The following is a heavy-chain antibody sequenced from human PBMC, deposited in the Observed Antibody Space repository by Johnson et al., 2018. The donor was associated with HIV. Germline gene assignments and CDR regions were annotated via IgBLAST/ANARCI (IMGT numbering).Heavy chain of an antibody. D-gene: IGHD3-22*01. V-gene: IGHV3-33*03. CDR1: GFTFSSYG. Sequence: VQLVESGGGVVHPGKSLRLSCVGSGFTFSSYGMHWVRQAPGEGLDWVAFISRDGGTEYYADSVKGRFAISRDNAKSTLYLQMNSLKTEDTAVYYCRSWGSSGYYAPFYHDAFDIWGQGTMVTVSS. CDR3: RSWGSSGYYAPFYHDAFDI. CDR2: ISRDGGTE. J-gene: IGHJ3*02.